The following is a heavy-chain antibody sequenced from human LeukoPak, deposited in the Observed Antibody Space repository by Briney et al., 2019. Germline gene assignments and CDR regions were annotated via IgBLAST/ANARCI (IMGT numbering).Heavy chain of an antibody. CDR1: GGSTSSSSYY. D-gene: IGHD1-26*01. J-gene: IGHJ4*02. Sequence: PSETLSLTCTVSGGSTSSSSYYWGWIRQPPGKGLEWIGSIYYSGSTYYNPSLKSRVTISVDTSKNQFSLKLSSVTAADTAVYYCARYSGSYFLFDYWGQGTLVTVSS. CDR3: ARYSGSYFLFDY. V-gene: IGHV4-39*01. CDR2: IYYSGST.